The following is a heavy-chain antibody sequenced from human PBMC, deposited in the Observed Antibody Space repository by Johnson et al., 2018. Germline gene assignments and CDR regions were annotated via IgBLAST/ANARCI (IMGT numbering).Heavy chain of an antibody. D-gene: IGHD3-22*01. V-gene: IGHV3-21*01. CDR3: AREGGSSGYYSDAVDI. CDR2: ISSSSSYI. J-gene: IGHJ3*02. Sequence: VQLVESGGGLVKPGGSLRLSCAASGFTFSSYSMNWVRQAPGKRLEWVSSISSSSSYIYYADSVKGRFTISRDNAKNSLYLQMTSLRAEDTAVYYCAREGGSSGYYSDAVDIWCQGTMVTVS. CDR1: GFTFSSYS.